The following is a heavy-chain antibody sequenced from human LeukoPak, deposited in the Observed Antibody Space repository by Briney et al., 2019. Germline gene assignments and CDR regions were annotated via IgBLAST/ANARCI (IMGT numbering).Heavy chain of an antibody. Sequence: GGSLRLSCAASGFTFSSYEMNWVRQAPGKGLEWVSYISSSGSTIYYADSVKGRFTISRDNAKNSLYLQMNSLRAEDTAVYYCARARFCGDYSDYWGQGTLVTVSS. J-gene: IGHJ4*02. CDR3: ARARFCGDYSDY. D-gene: IGHD4-17*01. CDR1: GFTFSSYE. V-gene: IGHV3-48*03. CDR2: ISSSGSTI.